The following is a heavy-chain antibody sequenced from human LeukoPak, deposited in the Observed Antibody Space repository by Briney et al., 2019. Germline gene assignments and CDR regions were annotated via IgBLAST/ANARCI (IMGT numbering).Heavy chain of an antibody. CDR2: IKQDGSEK. V-gene: IGHV3-7*03. J-gene: IGHJ1*01. D-gene: IGHD3-22*01. Sequence: GGSLRLSCAASGFTFSSYAMSWVRQAPGKGLEWVANIKQDGSEKYYVDSVKGRFTISRDNAKNSLYLQMNSLRAEDTAVYYCARVGYYDSSGYYYQYWGQGTLVTVSS. CDR1: GFTFSSYA. CDR3: ARVGYYDSSGYYYQY.